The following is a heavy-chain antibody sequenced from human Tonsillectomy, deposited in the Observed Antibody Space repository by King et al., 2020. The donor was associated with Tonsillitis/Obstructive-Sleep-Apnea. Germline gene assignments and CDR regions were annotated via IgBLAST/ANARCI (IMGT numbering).Heavy chain of an antibody. Sequence: VQLVESGGGVVQPGSSLRLSFAASGFPFSSYGMHWVRQAPGKGLEGVAVIWYDGSIKSYAHSVKGRFTISRDNSKNTLYLQMNSLRAEDTAVYYCARDYEGDYFDYWGQGTLVTVSS. CDR2: IWYDGSIK. D-gene: IGHD5-12*01. J-gene: IGHJ4*02. V-gene: IGHV3-33*01. CDR3: ARDYEGDYFDY. CDR1: GFPFSSYG.